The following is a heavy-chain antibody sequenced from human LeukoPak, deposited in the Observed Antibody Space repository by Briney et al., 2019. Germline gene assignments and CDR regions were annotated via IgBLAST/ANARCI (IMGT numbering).Heavy chain of an antibody. CDR2: IYSSGST. D-gene: IGHD4-17*01. V-gene: IGHV4-59*10. CDR1: GGSFSGYS. CDR3: ARVRGDYGEDYYYYFMDV. J-gene: IGHJ6*03. Sequence: SETLSLTCAVYGGSFSGYSWTWIRQPAGKGLEWIGRIYSSGSTNYNPSLKSRVTISVDMSKTEFSLKLSSVTAADTAVYYCARVRGDYGEDYYYYFMDVWGKGTTVTISS.